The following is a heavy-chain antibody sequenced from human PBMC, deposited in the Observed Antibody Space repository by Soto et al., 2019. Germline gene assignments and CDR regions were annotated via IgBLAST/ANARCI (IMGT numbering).Heavy chain of an antibody. J-gene: IGHJ6*02. CDR2: IIPIFGTA. V-gene: IGHV1-69*13. D-gene: IGHD6-13*01. CDR1: GGTFSSYA. CDR3: ARDQRNAAASGGGGQYYYYYGMDV. Sequence: SVKRDCKAAGGTFSSYAISWVRQDTGQGLEWMGGIIPIFGTANYAQKFQGRVTITADESTSTAYMELRSLRSEDTAVYYCARDQRNAAASGGGGQYYYYYGMDVWGQGTTVTVSS.